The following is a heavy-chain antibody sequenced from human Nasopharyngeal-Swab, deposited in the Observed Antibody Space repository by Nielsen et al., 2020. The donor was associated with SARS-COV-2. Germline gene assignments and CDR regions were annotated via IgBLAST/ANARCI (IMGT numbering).Heavy chain of an antibody. D-gene: IGHD6-13*01. Sequence: GGSLRLSCAASGFTFSSYAMSWVRQAPGKGLEWVSVIYSGGSTYYADSVKGRFTISRDNSKNTLYLQMNGLRAEDTAVYYCANLAAAGGIDAFDIWGQGTMVTVSS. CDR3: ANLAAAGGIDAFDI. CDR1: GFTFSSYA. V-gene: IGHV3-23*03. CDR2: IYSGGST. J-gene: IGHJ3*02.